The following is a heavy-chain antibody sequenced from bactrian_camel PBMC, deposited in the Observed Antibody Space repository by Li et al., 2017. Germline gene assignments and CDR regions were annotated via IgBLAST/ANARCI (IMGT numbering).Heavy chain of an antibody. Sequence: VESGGGSVQAGGSLRLFCTASGYSSHCMGWFRQAPGKEREWVAIIERGGSRAYASSVQGRFSISKDNAKSSLSLEMFRLKPEDTAMYYCAADVSRDYECAVRWDEYHAWGQGTQVTVS. CDR3: AADVSRDYECAVRWDEYHA. CDR1: GYSSHC. D-gene: IGHD4*01. V-gene: IGHV3S55*01. CDR2: IERGGSR. J-gene: IGHJ4*01.